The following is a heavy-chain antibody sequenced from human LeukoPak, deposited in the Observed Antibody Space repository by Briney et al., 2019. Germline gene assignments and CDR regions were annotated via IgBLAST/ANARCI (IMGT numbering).Heavy chain of an antibody. D-gene: IGHD2-15*01. CDR2: IGSSGGST. V-gene: IGHV3-23*01. CDR3: ANSVVG. J-gene: IGHJ4*02. CDR1: GFNFITAA. Sequence: GGSLRLSCAASGFNFITAAMTWVRQAPGKGLEWVSLIGSSGGSTYYADSVKGRFTISRDNSNHTLSLQMNSLRVEDTAIYYCANSVVGWGQGTLVTVSS.